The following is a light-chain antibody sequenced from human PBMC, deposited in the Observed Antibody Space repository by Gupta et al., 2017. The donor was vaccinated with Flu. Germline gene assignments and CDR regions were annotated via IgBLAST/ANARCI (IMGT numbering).Light chain of an antibody. CDR3: HQYGSP. Sequence: ENVLTQSPGTLSLSPGERATPSCRASQSVTSTHLAWYQQKAGQPPRLLIYGAFSRATGIPDRFSGSGSGTDFTLTISRLEPEDFAVYYCHQYGSPFGHGTRLEIK. CDR2: GAF. CDR1: QSVTSTH. J-gene: IGKJ5*01. V-gene: IGKV3-20*01.